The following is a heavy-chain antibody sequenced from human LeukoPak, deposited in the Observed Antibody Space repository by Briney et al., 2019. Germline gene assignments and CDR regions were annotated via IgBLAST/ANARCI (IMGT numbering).Heavy chain of an antibody. J-gene: IGHJ3*01. CDR2: IYPDDSDT. D-gene: IGHD3-22*01. V-gene: IGHV5-51*01. Sequence: GESLKTSRQGSGYQFNAYWIARARQMPGKGLECMGIIYPDDSDTRYSTSFQGQVTISADKSVSIAYLQWSSLKASDTAMYYCARPNITSYYDSRGYDAFDVWGQGTMVIVSS. CDR1: GYQFNAYW. CDR3: ARPNITSYYDSRGYDAFDV.